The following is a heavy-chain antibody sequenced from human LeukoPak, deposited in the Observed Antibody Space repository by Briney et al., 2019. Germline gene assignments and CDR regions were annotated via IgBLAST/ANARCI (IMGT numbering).Heavy chain of an antibody. J-gene: IGHJ3*02. CDR3: ARDDSSGWYGDAFDI. D-gene: IGHD6-19*01. Sequence: PGGSLRLSCAASGFTFSSYWMSWVRQAPGKGLEWVANIEQDGSEKYYVDSVKGRFTISRDNAKNSLYLQMNSLRAEDTAVYYCARDDSSGWYGDAFDIWGQGTMVTVSS. V-gene: IGHV3-7*01. CDR2: IEQDGSEK. CDR1: GFTFSSYW.